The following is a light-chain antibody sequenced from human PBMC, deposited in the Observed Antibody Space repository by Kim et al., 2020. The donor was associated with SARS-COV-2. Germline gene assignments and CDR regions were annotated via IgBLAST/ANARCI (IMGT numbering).Light chain of an antibody. CDR1: QSIRSIY. J-gene: IGKJ1*01. Sequence: GETAILSGRASQSIRSIYLAGYQQKPGQAPRLLIYGASGGATGITDRFSGSGSGTDFTITVSRLEPEDVAVYYCQQYGSSARTFGQGTKVDIK. CDR2: GAS. V-gene: IGKV3-20*01. CDR3: QQYGSSART.